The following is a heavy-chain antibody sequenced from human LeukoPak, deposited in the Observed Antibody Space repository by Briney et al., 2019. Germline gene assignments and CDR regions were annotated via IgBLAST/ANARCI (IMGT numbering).Heavy chain of an antibody. Sequence: GGSLRLSCVASGFTFSSYSMNWVRQAPGKGLEWVSSISSSSSYIYYADSVKGRFTISRDNAKNSLYLQMNSLRAEDTAVYYCARDLYSRASRFDPWGQGTLVTVSS. V-gene: IGHV3-21*01. CDR2: ISSSSSYI. CDR1: GFTFSSYS. CDR3: ARDLYSRASRFDP. D-gene: IGHD6-13*01. J-gene: IGHJ5*02.